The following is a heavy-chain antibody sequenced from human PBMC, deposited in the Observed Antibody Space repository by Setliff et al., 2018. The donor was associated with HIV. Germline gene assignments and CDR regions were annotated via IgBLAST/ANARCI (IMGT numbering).Heavy chain of an antibody. D-gene: IGHD3-3*01. CDR1: GFTFSSYG. CDR3: ARERFWSGYYNAKLGYNWFDP. J-gene: IGHJ5*02. CDR2: ISYDGSHE. Sequence: PGGSLRLSCAASGFTFSSYGMHWVRQAPGKGLQWVGVISYDGSHEYYAESVKGRFTISRDNSNNTLYLQMNSLRAEDTAVYYCARERFWSGYYNAKLGYNWFDPWGQGTLVTVSS. V-gene: IGHV3-30*04.